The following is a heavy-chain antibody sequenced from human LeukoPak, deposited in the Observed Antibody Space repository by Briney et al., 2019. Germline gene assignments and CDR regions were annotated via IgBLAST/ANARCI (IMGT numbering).Heavy chain of an antibody. Sequence: SETLSLTCTVSGGSISSSSYYWGWIRQPPGKGLEWIGSIYYSGSTYYNPSLKSRVTISVDTSKNQFSLKLSSVTAADTAVYYCARDPYASGGIDYWGQGTLVTVSS. V-gene: IGHV4-39*07. CDR3: ARDPYASGGIDY. J-gene: IGHJ4*02. CDR1: GGSISSSSYY. D-gene: IGHD3-10*01. CDR2: IYYSGST.